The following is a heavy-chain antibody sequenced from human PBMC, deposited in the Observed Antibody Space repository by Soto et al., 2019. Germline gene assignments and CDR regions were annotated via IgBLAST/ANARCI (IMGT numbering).Heavy chain of an antibody. CDR1: GGSITGYY. CDR3: ARLIGRDWFDP. V-gene: IGHV4-59*08. J-gene: IGHJ5*02. Sequence: SETLSLTCTVSGGSITGYYWSWIRQPPGKGLEWIGYIYYSRNTNYNPSLKSRVTISVDTSKNQFSLKVSSVTAADTAVYYCARLIGRDWFDPWGQGTLVTAPQ. D-gene: IGHD3-22*01. CDR2: IYYSRNT.